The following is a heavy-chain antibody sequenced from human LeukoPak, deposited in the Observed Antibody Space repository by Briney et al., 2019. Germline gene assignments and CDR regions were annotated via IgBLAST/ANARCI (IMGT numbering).Heavy chain of an antibody. CDR3: ARVQQGYYYMDV. V-gene: IGHV4-61*02. J-gene: IGHJ6*03. D-gene: IGHD5-18*01. CDR1: GGSISSGSYY. CDR2: IYTSGST. Sequence: SETLSLTCTVSGGSISSGSYYWSWIRQPAGKGLEWIGRIYTSGSTNYNPSLKSRVTISVDTSKNQLSLMLNSVTAADTAVYYCARVQQGYYYMDVWGKGTTVTVSS.